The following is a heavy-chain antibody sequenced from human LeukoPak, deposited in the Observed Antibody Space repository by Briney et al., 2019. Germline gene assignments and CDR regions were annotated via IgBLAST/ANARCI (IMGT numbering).Heavy chain of an antibody. D-gene: IGHD2-15*01. V-gene: IGHV4-61*01. CDR2: IYYSGST. CDR1: GCSVSSGSYY. CDR3: ARTTPSYYYYGMDV. J-gene: IGHJ6*02. Sequence: SETLSLTCTVSGCSVSSGSYYWSWIRQPPGKGLEWIGYIYYSGSTNYNPSLKSRVTISVDTSKNQFSLKLSSVTAADTAVYYCARTTPSYYYYGMDVWGQGTTVTVSS.